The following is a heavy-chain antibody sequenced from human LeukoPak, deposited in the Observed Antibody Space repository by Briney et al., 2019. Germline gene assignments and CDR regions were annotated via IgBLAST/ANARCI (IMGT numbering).Heavy chain of an antibody. Sequence: KPSETLSLTCTVSGGSISSYYWSWIRQPPGKGLEWIGYIYYSGCTNYNPSLKSRVTISVDTSKNQFSLKLSSVTAADTAVYYCARGVRYCSSTSCPYYYYYYMDVWGKGTTVTVSS. V-gene: IGHV4-59*01. J-gene: IGHJ6*03. CDR3: ARGVRYCSSTSCPYYYYYYMDV. D-gene: IGHD2-2*01. CDR1: GGSISSYY. CDR2: IYYSGCT.